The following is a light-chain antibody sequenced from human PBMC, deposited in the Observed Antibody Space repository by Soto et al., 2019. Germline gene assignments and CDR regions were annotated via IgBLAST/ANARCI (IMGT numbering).Light chain of an antibody. J-gene: IGLJ2*01. CDR1: SSNVGSNS. V-gene: IGLV1-44*01. CDR2: NSD. Sequence: QSVLTQPPSASGTPGQRVTISCSGTSSNVGSNSVSWYHHLPGTAPNLLIYNSDQRPSGVPDRFSGSKSDTSASLAISGLQSEDEADYYCAAWDESLNSPLFGGGTKVTVL. CDR3: AAWDESLNSPL.